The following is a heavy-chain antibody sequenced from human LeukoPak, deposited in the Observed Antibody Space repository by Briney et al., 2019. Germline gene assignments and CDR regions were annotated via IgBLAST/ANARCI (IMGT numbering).Heavy chain of an antibody. Sequence: PSETLSLTCAVYGGSFSGYYWSWIRQPPGKGLEWIGEINHSGSTNYNPSLKSRVTISVDTSKNQFSLKLSSVTAADTAVYYCARGYGSGSYYRRRFDYWGQGTLVTVSP. V-gene: IGHV4-34*01. CDR3: ARGYGSGSYYRRRFDY. CDR1: GGSFSGYY. CDR2: INHSGST. J-gene: IGHJ4*02. D-gene: IGHD3-10*01.